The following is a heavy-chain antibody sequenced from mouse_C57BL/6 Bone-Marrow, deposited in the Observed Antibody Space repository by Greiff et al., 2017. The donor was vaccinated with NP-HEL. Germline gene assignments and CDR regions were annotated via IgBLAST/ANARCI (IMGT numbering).Heavy chain of an antibody. J-gene: IGHJ2*01. CDR2: IDPSDSYT. CDR1: GYTFTSYW. D-gene: IGHD1-1*01. CDR3: ARGLLLHFDY. V-gene: IGHV1-69*01. Sequence: QVQLQQPGAELVMPGASVKLSCKASGYTFTSYWMHWVKQRPGQGLEWIGEIDPSDSYTNYNQKFKVKSTLTVDKSSSTAYMQLSSLTSEDSAVYYCARGLLLHFDYWGQGTTLTVSS.